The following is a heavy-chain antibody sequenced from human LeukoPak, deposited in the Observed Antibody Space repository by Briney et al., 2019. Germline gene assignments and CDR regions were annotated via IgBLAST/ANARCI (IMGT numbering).Heavy chain of an antibody. D-gene: IGHD6-6*01. CDR2: ISAYNGNT. J-gene: IGHJ3*02. CDR3: ACRSSDAFDI. Sequence: ASVKVSCKASGYTVTSYGISWVRQAPGQGREWMGWISAYNGNTNYAQKLQGRVTMTTDTSTSTAYMELRSLRSDDTAVYYCACRSSDAFDIWGQGTMVPVSS. CDR1: GYTVTSYG. V-gene: IGHV1-18*01.